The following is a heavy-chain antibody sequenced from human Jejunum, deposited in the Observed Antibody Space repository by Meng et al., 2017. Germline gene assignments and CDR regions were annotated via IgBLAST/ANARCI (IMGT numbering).Heavy chain of an antibody. Sequence: GESLKISCATSGFTFGTYWMTWVRQAPGKGLEWVANIKQDGSEKYYVDSVNGRFTISRDNTKNSLYLQMDSLRVEDTAVYYCARAPGYCSGGSCFPCDYWGQGTPVTVSS. CDR1: GFTFGTYW. V-gene: IGHV3-7*01. CDR3: ARAPGYCSGGSCFPCDY. CDR2: IKQDGSEK. D-gene: IGHD2-15*01. J-gene: IGHJ4*01.